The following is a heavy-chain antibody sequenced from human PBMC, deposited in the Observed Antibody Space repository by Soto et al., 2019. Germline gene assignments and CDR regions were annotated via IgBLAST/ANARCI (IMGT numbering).Heavy chain of an antibody. CDR2: ISSSSSYI. D-gene: IGHD4-17*01. CDR3: ARDKGYYGDYRYYFDY. J-gene: IGHJ4*02. Sequence: EVQLVESGGGLVKPGGSLRLSCAASGFTFSSYSMNWVRQAPGKGLEWVSSISSSSSYIYYADSVKGRFTISRDNAKNSLYLQMNSLRAEDTAVYYCARDKGYYGDYRYYFDYWGQGTLVTVSS. CDR1: GFTFSSYS. V-gene: IGHV3-21*01.